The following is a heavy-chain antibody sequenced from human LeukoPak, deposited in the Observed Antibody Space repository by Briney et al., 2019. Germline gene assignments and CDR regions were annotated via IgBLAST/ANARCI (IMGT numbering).Heavy chain of an antibody. CDR1: GVSISSYY. V-gene: IGHV4-59*01. CDR3: ARGFDSKSTYFDY. J-gene: IGHJ4*02. Sequence: SETLSLTCTVSGVSISSYYWNSLRQPPGNGLEWIGYIYYSGSTNYNPSLKSRVTMSLDTSKNQFSLRLTSVTAADTAVYYCARGFDSKSTYFDYWGQGSLVTVSS. CDR2: IYYSGST. D-gene: IGHD5-12*01.